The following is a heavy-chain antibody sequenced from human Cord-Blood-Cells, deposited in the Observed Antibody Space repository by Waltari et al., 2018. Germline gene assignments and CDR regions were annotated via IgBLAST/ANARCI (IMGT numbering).Heavy chain of an antibody. J-gene: IGHJ4*02. CDR2: IYYSGST. Sequence: QVQLQESGPGLVKPSQTLSLTCTVSGGSISSGGYYWSWIRQHPGKGLEWIGYIYYSGSTYYNPSLKRRVTISVDTSKNQFSLKLSSVTAADTAVYYCARGTSVVVPAAVDYWGQGTLVTVSS. CDR1: GGSISSGGYY. D-gene: IGHD2-2*01. V-gene: IGHV4-31*03. CDR3: ARGTSVVVPAAVDY.